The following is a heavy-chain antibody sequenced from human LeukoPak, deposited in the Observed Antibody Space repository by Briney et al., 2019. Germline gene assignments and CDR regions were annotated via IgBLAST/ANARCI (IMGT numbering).Heavy chain of an antibody. Sequence: GGSLRLSCAASGFTFSSYGMHWVRQAPGKGLEWVAVISYDGSNKYYADSVKGRFTISRDNSKNTLYLQMNSLRAEDTAVYYCAKDFCGGDCYLYYFDYWGQGTLVTVSS. CDR1: GFTFSSYG. CDR3: AKDFCGGDCYLYYFDY. D-gene: IGHD2-21*02. CDR2: ISYDGSNK. J-gene: IGHJ4*02. V-gene: IGHV3-30*18.